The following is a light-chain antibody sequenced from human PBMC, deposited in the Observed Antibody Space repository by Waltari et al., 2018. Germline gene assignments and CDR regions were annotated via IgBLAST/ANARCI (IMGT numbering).Light chain of an antibody. V-gene: IGKV1-5*03. J-gene: IGKJ1*01. CDR2: KAS. CDR3: QQNKGYSRT. Sequence: DIQMTQSPSTLSASVGDRVTITCRASQSISSWLAWYQKKPGKAPTFLINKASICQSGVPSRFSGSGSGTEFPLTISSLQPDDFATYYCQQNKGYSRTFGPGTRL. CDR1: QSISSW.